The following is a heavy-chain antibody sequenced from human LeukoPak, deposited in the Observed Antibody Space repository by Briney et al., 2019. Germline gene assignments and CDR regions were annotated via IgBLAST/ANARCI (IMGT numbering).Heavy chain of an antibody. CDR1: GFTFSNYE. Sequence: GGSLRLSCAASGFTFSNYEMIWVRQAPGKGLEWVAYISSSDRTISGSTIYYADSVKGRFTISRDNAKKSLYLQMNSLRAEDTAVYYCAREIWDTNTRFDPWGQGTLVTASS. D-gene: IGHD5-18*01. V-gene: IGHV3-48*03. CDR2: ISSSDRTISGSTI. CDR3: AREIWDTNTRFDP. J-gene: IGHJ5*02.